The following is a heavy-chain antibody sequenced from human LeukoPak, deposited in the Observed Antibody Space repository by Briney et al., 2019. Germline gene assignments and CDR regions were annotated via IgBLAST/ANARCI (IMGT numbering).Heavy chain of an antibody. D-gene: IGHD3-3*01. J-gene: IGHJ4*02. CDR2: ISPNSGGT. V-gene: IGHV1-2*02. CDR3: ARAALRFLEWLTDPFDY. Sequence: ASVKVSCKASGYTFTNYDINWVRQATGQGLEWMGWISPNSGGTNYAQKFQGRVTMTRDTSISTAYMKLSRLRSDDTAVYYCARAALRFLEWLTDPFDYWGQGTLVTVSS. CDR1: GYTFTNYD.